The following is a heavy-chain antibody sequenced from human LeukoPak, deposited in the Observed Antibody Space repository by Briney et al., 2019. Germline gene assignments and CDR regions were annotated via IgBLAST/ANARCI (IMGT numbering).Heavy chain of an antibody. V-gene: IGHV3-30*04. J-gene: IGHJ6*03. Sequence: GGSLRLSCAASGFTFSSYAMHWVRQAPGKGLEWVAVISYDGSNKYYADSVKGRFTISRDNSKNTLYLQMNSLKTEDTAVYYCTTEDYGADYYYYYYMDVWGKGTTVTISS. CDR2: ISYDGSNK. D-gene: IGHD4-17*01. CDR1: GFTFSSYA. CDR3: TTEDYGADYYYYYYMDV.